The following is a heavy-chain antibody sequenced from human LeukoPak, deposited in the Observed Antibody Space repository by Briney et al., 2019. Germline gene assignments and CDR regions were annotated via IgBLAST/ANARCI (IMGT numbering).Heavy chain of an antibody. CDR1: GGAISSYS. V-gene: IGHV4-59*01. CDR3: ARGDTTMTD. Sequence: SETLSLACTVSGGAISSYSWGWIRQPPGKGLEWVGYIFYSDITSGITNYNPSLKSPVTISVDTSKNQFSLELSSVTAADTAVYYCARGDTTMTDWGQGTLVIVSS. CDR2: IFYSDITSGIT. J-gene: IGHJ4*02. D-gene: IGHD5-18*01.